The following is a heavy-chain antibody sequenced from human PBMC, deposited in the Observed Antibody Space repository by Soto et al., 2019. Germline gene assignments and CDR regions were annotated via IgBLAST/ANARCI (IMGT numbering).Heavy chain of an antibody. V-gene: IGHV4-39*01. Sequence: QLQLQESGPGLVKPSETLSLTCTVSGGSISSSSYYWGWIRQPPGKGLEWIGSIYYSGSTYYNPSLKRRATISGDTSKNQCSLKLSSVTAADTAVYYCARHTPAISISDHWGQGTLVTVSS. CDR2: IYYSGST. CDR1: GGSISSSSYY. D-gene: IGHD2-15*01. CDR3: ARHTPAISISDH. J-gene: IGHJ4*02.